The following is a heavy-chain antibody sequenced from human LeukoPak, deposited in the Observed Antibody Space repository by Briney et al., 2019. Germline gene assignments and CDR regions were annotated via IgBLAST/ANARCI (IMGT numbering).Heavy chain of an antibody. D-gene: IGHD2-15*01. CDR3: AKGQLVDYGMDV. CDR1: GFTFSSYA. CDR2: MSYDGGHK. J-gene: IGHJ6*02. V-gene: IGHV3-30*18. Sequence: GRSLRLSCAASGFTFSSYAMHWVRQAPGKGLEWVAVMSYDGGHKYYADSVKGRFTISRVNSKNTLYLQMNSLRAEDTAVYYCAKGQLVDYGMDVWGQGTTVTVSS.